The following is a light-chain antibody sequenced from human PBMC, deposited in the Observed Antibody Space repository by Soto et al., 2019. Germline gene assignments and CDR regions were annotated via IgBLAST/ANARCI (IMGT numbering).Light chain of an antibody. CDR3: AAWDESLNGWV. Sequence: QSVLTQPPSASGTPGQRVTISCSGSSSTIGSNPVNWYQQLPGTAPKLLIYNSNQRPSGVPDRFSGSKSGTSASLAISGLQPEDEADCYCAAWDESLNGWVFGGGTKVTVL. V-gene: IGLV1-44*01. J-gene: IGLJ3*02. CDR1: SSTIGSNP. CDR2: NSN.